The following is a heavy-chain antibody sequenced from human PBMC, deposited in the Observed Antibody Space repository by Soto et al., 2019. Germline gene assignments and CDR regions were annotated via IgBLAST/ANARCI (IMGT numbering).Heavy chain of an antibody. CDR3: AGEAPYCSSTSCYYYGMDV. Sequence: QVQLQQWGAGLLKPSETLSLTCAVYGGSFSGYYWSWIRQPPGKGLEWIGEINHSGSTNYNPSLKSRVTISVDTSKNQFSLKLSSVTAADTAVYYSAGEAPYCSSTSCYYYGMDVWGQGTTVTVSS. J-gene: IGHJ6*02. CDR1: GGSFSGYY. V-gene: IGHV4-34*01. CDR2: INHSGST. D-gene: IGHD2-2*01.